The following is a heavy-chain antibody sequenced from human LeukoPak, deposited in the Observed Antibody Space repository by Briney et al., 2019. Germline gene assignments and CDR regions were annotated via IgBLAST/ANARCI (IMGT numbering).Heavy chain of an antibody. CDR1: GGSISSSNW. V-gene: IGHV4-4*02. CDR3: ARGWRIQLWSNYMDV. J-gene: IGHJ6*03. Sequence: SETLSLTCAVSGGSISSSNWWSWVRQPPGKGLEWIGEIYHSGSTNYNPSLKSRVTISVDTSKNQFSLKLSSVTAADTAVYYCARGWRIQLWSNYMDVWGKGTTVTVSS. D-gene: IGHD5-18*01. CDR2: IYHSGST.